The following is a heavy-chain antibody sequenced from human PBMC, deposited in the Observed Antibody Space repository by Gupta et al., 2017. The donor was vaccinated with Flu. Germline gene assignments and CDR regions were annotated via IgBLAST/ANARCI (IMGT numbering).Heavy chain of an antibody. Sequence: QVQLVESGGGLVKPGGSLRLSCVASGFSFSDYYMSWIRQAPGKGLEWLSYISSGVTTIYYADSVKGRFTISRDNAKKSLYLQMNSLRAEDTAVYYCAREYCPSTRCPHMDVWGKGTTVTVSS. CDR1: GFSFSDYY. V-gene: IGHV3-11*01. CDR2: ISSGVTTI. CDR3: AREYCPSTRCPHMDV. D-gene: IGHD2-2*01. J-gene: IGHJ6*03.